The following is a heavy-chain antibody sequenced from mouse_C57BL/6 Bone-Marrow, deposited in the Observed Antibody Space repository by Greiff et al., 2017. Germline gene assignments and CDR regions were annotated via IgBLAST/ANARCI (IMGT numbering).Heavy chain of an antibody. D-gene: IGHD2-4*01. Sequence: EVKLVESGGGLVKPGGSLKLSCAASGFTFSDYGMHWVRQAPEKGLEWVAYISSGSNTIYYADTVKGRFTISRDNAKNTLFLQMTSLRSEDTAMYYCARGAYDYDDRFAYWGQGTLVTVSA. CDR3: ARGAYDYDDRFAY. CDR2: ISSGSNTI. V-gene: IGHV5-17*01. CDR1: GFTFSDYG. J-gene: IGHJ3*01.